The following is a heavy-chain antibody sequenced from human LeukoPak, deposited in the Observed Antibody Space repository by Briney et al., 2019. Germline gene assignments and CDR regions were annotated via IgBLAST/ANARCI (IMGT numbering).Heavy chain of an antibody. D-gene: IGHD5-18*01. CDR1: GFTFSSYW. Sequence: PGGSLRLSCAASGFTFSSYWMHWVRHAPGKGLVWVSRINSDGSSTSYADSVKGRFTISRGNAKNTLYLQMNSLRAEDTAVYYCARARTAMVTAPIDYWGQGTLVTVSS. V-gene: IGHV3-74*01. CDR3: ARARTAMVTAPIDY. J-gene: IGHJ4*02. CDR2: INSDGSST.